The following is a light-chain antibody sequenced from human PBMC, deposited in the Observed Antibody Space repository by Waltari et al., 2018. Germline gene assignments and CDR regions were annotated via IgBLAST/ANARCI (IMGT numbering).Light chain of an antibody. CDR3: CSYAGSYTWV. Sequence: QSALTQHASVSGSPGQSITISCTGTSSDVGNYNLVSWYQQYPGKAPKVMMYDDNRRPSGVSDRFSGSKSGNTASLTISGVQAEDEADYYCCSYAGSYTWVFGGGTKLTVL. V-gene: IGLV2-23*01. CDR2: DDN. CDR1: SSDVGNYNL. J-gene: IGLJ3*02.